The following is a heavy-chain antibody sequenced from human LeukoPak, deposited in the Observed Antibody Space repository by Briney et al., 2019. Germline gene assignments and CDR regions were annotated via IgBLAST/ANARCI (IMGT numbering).Heavy chain of an antibody. CDR3: ARRPHPGYSSDWGPHDYYYGMNV. D-gene: IGHD6-19*01. Sequence: SQTLSLTCTVSGRSISTYYWCWIRQPPGKGLEWVGHIYYSGSTNYNPSLKSRVTISVDTSKNEFSLKLSSVTAADTAVYYCARRPHPGYSSDWGPHDYYYGMNVWGQGTTVTVSS. V-gene: IGHV4-59*08. CDR2: IYYSGST. CDR1: GRSISTYY. J-gene: IGHJ6*02.